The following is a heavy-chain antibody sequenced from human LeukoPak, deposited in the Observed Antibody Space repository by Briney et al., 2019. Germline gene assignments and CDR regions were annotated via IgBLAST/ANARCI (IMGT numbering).Heavy chain of an antibody. V-gene: IGHV1-69*05. D-gene: IGHD6-6*01. CDR3: ASGQLVGGPVDY. CDR1: GGTFSSSA. Sequence: ASVKVSCKASGGTFSSSAISWVRQAPGQGLEWMGGIIPIFGTANYAQKFQGRVTITTDESTSTAYMELSSLRSEDTAVYYCASGQLVGGPVDYWGQGTLVTVSS. CDR2: IIPIFGTA. J-gene: IGHJ4*02.